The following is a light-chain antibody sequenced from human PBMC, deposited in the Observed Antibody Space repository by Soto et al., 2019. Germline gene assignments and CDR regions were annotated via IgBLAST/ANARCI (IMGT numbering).Light chain of an antibody. Sequence: DIQMTQSPSTLSASVGDRVTITCRASQNXNXWLAWYQQKPGKAPKVLIYDASSLESGVPSRFSGSGTGTDFTLTISSLQPDDVATYYCQQYNSPATFGQGTKLEIK. CDR1: QNXNXW. CDR3: QQYNSPAT. CDR2: DAS. V-gene: IGKV1-5*01. J-gene: IGKJ2*01.